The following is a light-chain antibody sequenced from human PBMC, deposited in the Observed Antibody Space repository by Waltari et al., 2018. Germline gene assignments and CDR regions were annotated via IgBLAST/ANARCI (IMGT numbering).Light chain of an antibody. Sequence: QSALTQPASVSGSPGQSISISCTGTSSDVGGYNYVSWYQQPPGKAPKLVIFGVHNRPSGVSERFSGSKSGNTASLTISGLQADDESDYYCSSYASTNSHVFGTGTRVTVL. CDR3: SSYASTNSHV. V-gene: IGLV2-14*01. J-gene: IGLJ1*01. CDR1: SSDVGGYNY. CDR2: GVH.